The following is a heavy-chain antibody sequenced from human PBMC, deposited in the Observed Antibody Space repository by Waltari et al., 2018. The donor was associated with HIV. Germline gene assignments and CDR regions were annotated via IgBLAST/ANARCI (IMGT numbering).Heavy chain of an antibody. CDR2: ISTYNANT. D-gene: IGHD1-26*01. CDR1: GYTFISYG. CDR3: ARDGLRYSGTFYSDY. V-gene: IGHV1-18*01. J-gene: IGHJ4*02. Sequence: QVHLVQSGAEMKKPGASVKVPCKASGYTFISYGISWVRQAPGHGLEWLGWISTYNANTNYARSLQGRVTMTTDTSTTTAYMELRSLTSDDTAVYYCARDGLRYSGTFYSDYWGQGTLVTVSS.